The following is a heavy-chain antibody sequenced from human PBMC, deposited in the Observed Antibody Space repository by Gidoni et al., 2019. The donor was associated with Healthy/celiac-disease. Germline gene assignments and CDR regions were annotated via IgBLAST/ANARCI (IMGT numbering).Heavy chain of an antibody. J-gene: IGHJ3*02. CDR1: GFTFSSSG. Sequence: QVQLVESGGGVVQPGRSLRLSCAASGFTFSSSGMPWVRQAPGKGLEWVEVIWYDGSNKYYADSVKGLFTISRDNSKNTLYLQMISLRAEDTAVYYCARDTYYYDSSGYYGGDLDAFDIWGQGTMVTVSS. D-gene: IGHD3-22*01. CDR3: ARDTYYYDSSGYYGGDLDAFDI. V-gene: IGHV3-33*01. CDR2: IWYDGSNK.